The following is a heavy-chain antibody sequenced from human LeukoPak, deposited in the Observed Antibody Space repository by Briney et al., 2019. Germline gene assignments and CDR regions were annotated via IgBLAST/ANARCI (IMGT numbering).Heavy chain of an antibody. CDR3: ARDPDYSGSMGTSVGYYYYYMDV. CDR1: GFTFSSYW. CDR2: IKQDGSEK. V-gene: IGHV3-7*01. J-gene: IGHJ6*03. D-gene: IGHD2-15*01. Sequence: PGGSLRLSCAASGFTFSSYWMSWVRQAPGKGLEWVANIKQDGSEKYYVDSVKGRFTISRDNAKNSLYLQMNSLRAEDTAVYYCARDPDYSGSMGTSVGYYYYYMDVWSKGTTVTVSS.